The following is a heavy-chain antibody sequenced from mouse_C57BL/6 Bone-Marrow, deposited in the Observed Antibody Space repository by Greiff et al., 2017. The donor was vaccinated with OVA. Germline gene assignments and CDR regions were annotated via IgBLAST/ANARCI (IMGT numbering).Heavy chain of an antibody. D-gene: IGHD1-1*01. V-gene: IGHV5-2*01. J-gene: IGHJ1*03. Sequence: EVQRVESGGGLVQPGESLKLSCESNEYEFPSHDMSWVRKTPEKRLELVAAINSDGGSTYYPDTMERRFIISRDNTKKTLYLQMSSLRSEDTALYYCARRGITTVPYWYFDVWGTGTTVTVSS. CDR1: EYEFPSHD. CDR2: INSDGGST. CDR3: ARRGITTVPYWYFDV.